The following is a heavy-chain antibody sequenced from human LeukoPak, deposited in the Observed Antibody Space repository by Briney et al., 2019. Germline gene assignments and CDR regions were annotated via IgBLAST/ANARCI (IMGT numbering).Heavy chain of an antibody. D-gene: IGHD3-10*01. CDR1: GFTVSSNY. V-gene: IGHV3-66*01. J-gene: IGHJ6*02. Sequence: GGSLRLSCAASGFTVSSNYMSWVRQAPGKGLEWVSVIYSGGSTYYADSVKGRFTISRDNSKNTLYLQMNSLRAEDTAVYYCARDPRYGSGEGFYYYYYGMDVWGQGTTVTVSS. CDR3: ARDPRYGSGEGFYYYYYGMDV. CDR2: IYSGGST.